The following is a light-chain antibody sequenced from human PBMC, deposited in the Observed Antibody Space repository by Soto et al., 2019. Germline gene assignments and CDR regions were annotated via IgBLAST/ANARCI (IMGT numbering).Light chain of an antibody. CDR2: GAS. J-gene: IGKJ2*01. CDR1: QSLSSSY. Sequence: EIVLTQSPGTLSLSPGEGATLSCRASQSLSSSYLAWYQQKPGQAPRLLIYGASIRATGIPDRFSGSGSGTDVTLTISRLEPEDFAVYYCQQYGNSRYTFGQGTKLEI. CDR3: QQYGNSRYT. V-gene: IGKV3-20*01.